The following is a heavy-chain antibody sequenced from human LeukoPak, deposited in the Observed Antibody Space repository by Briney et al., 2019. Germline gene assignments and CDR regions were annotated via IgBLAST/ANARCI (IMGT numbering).Heavy chain of an antibody. D-gene: IGHD3-16*01. J-gene: IGHJ4*02. Sequence: GASVKVSCKASGYTFTSYGISWVRQAPGQGLEWMGWISAYNGNTNYAQKLQGRVAMTGDTSTSTVYMELSSLRSEDTAVYFCARLFGDYDDTVRSSYWHGRFDYWGRGALVLVSS. CDR2: ISAYNGNT. V-gene: IGHV1-18*01. CDR3: ARLFGDYDDTVRSSYWHGRFDY. CDR1: GYTFTSYG.